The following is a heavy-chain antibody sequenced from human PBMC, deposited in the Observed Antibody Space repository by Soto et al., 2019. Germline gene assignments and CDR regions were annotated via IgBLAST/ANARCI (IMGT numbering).Heavy chain of an antibody. Sequence: SETLSLTCTVSGGSISSSSYYWGWIRQPPGKGLEWIGSIYYSGSTYYNPSLKSRVTISVDTSKNHFSLKLSSVTAADTAVYYCARTILRYFDWLESDLTDYWGQGTLVTVSS. D-gene: IGHD3-9*01. CDR3: ARTILRYFDWLESDLTDY. CDR2: IYYSGST. CDR1: GGSISSSSYY. J-gene: IGHJ4*02. V-gene: IGHV4-39*01.